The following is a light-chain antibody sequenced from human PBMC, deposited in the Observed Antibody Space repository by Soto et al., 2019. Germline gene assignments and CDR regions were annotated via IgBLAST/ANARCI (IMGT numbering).Light chain of an antibody. Sequence: QSVLTQPPSVSEAPRQRVTISCSGSSSNIGNNAVNWYQQLPGKAPKLLIYYDDLLPSGVSDRFSGSKSGTSASLAISGPQSEDEADYSCAAWDDSLNGVVFGGGTKLTVL. V-gene: IGLV1-36*01. CDR3: AAWDDSLNGVV. CDR2: YDD. CDR1: SSNIGNNA. J-gene: IGLJ2*01.